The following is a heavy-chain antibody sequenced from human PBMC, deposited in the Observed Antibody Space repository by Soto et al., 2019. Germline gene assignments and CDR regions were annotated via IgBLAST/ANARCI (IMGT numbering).Heavy chain of an antibody. CDR3: AREGEYGDYVPDY. J-gene: IGHJ4*02. V-gene: IGHV3-74*01. D-gene: IGHD4-17*01. Sequence: EVQLVESGGGLVQPGGSLRLSCAASGFTFSSYWMHWVRQAPGKGLVWVSRINSDGSSTSYADSVKGRFTISRDNAKNTLFLQMNSLRAEDTAVYYCAREGEYGDYVPDYWGQGTLVTVSS. CDR2: INSDGSST. CDR1: GFTFSSYW.